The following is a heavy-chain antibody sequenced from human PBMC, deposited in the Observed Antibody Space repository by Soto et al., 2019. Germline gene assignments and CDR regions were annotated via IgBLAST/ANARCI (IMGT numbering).Heavy chain of an antibody. CDR2: ISSSSSYI. J-gene: IGHJ4*02. D-gene: IGHD4-17*01. Sequence: EVQLVESGGGLVKPGGSLRLSCAASGFTFSSYSMNWVRQAPGKGLEWVSSISSSSSYIYYADSVKGRFTISRDNAKNSLYLQMNSLRAEDTAVYYCAREVGYGHYIGSDYWGQGTLVTVSS. CDR1: GFTFSSYS. V-gene: IGHV3-21*01. CDR3: AREVGYGHYIGSDY.